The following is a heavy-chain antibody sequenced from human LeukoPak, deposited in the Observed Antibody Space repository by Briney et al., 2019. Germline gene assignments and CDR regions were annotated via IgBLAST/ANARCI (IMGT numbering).Heavy chain of an antibody. CDR3: SRADYYGSGSPISLDV. CDR1: GLTFSDYY. J-gene: IGHJ6*04. V-gene: IGHV3-49*04. CDR2: IRSKTYGETT. Sequence: PGGSLRLPCAASGLTFSDYYMSWVRQAPGKGLEWVGFIRSKTYGETTEYAASVKGRFTISRDDSKSIAYLQMNSLKTEDTAVYYCSRADYYGSGSPISLDVWGKGTTVTVSS. D-gene: IGHD3-10*01.